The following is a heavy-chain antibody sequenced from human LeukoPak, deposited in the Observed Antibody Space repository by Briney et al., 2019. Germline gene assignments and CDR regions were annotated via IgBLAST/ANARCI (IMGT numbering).Heavy chain of an antibody. CDR2: ISYSGST. CDR1: GGSISSSSYY. J-gene: IGHJ5*02. CDR3: ARDLITPPFNWFDP. Sequence: SETLSLTCTVSGGSISSSSYYWGWIRQPPGKGLEWIGSISYSGSTYYKSSLKSRVTISVDTSKNQFSLKLSSVTAADTAFYYCARDLITPPFNWFDPWGQGTLVTVSS. V-gene: IGHV4-39*07. D-gene: IGHD5-24*01.